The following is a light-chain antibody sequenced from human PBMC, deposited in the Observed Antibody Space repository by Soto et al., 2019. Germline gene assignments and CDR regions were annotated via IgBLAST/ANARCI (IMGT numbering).Light chain of an antibody. CDR3: QHYNSHSEA. CDR1: QTISSW. CDR2: TAS. Sequence: DIQMTQSPSTLSGSVGDRVTITCRASQTISSWLAWYQQKPGKAPKLLIYTASTLKSGVPSRFSGSESGTEFTLPISSLQPDDFATDYCQHYNSHSEAFGQGTKV. J-gene: IGKJ1*01. V-gene: IGKV1-5*03.